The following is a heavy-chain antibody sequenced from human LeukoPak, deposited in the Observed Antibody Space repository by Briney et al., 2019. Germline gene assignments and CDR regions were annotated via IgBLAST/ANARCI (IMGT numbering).Heavy chain of an antibody. CDR3: ARVIGSYGDSAY. Sequence: GGSLRLSCAASGFTFSSFSMNWVRQAPGKGLEWLSYISSTSSAIYYADSLRGRFTISRDNAKNSLYLQMDSLRAEDTAVYYCARVIGSYGDSAYWGQGTLVTVSS. D-gene: IGHD3-16*01. V-gene: IGHV3-48*04. CDR1: GFTFSSFS. CDR2: ISSTSSAI. J-gene: IGHJ4*02.